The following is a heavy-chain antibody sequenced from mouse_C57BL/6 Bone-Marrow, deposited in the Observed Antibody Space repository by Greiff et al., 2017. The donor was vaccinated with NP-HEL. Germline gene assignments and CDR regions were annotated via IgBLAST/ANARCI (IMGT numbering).Heavy chain of an antibody. CDR3: ARWTYYAMDY. CDR1: GYSFTSAY. Sequence: VQLQQSGPGLAKPSQTLSLTCSVTGYSFTSAYWNWIRKFPGNKLEYMGYISYSGSTYSNPSPKSRISITRDTSKNQYYLQLNSRTTDDTATYYCARWTYYAMDYWGQGTSVTVSS. V-gene: IGHV3-8*01. CDR2: ISYSGST. J-gene: IGHJ4*01.